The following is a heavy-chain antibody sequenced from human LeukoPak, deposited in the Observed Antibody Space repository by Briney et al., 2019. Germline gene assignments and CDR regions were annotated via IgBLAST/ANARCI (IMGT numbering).Heavy chain of an antibody. Sequence: SETLSLTCTVSGXSISSYYWSWIRQPPGKGLEWIGYIYYSGSTNYNPSLKSRVTISVDTSKNQFSLKLSSVTAADTAVYYCARERYDILTGYHNFDYWGQGTLVTVSS. J-gene: IGHJ4*02. CDR2: IYYSGST. V-gene: IGHV4-59*01. CDR1: GXSISSYY. CDR3: ARERYDILTGYHNFDY. D-gene: IGHD3-9*01.